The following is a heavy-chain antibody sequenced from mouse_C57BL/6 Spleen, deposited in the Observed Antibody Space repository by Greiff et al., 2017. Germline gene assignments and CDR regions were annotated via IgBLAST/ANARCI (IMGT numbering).Heavy chain of an antibody. CDR2: ISGGGGNT. CDR1: GFTFSSYT. D-gene: IGHD1-1*01. V-gene: IGHV5-9*01. J-gene: IGHJ2*01. CDR3: ARHSSSPLFDY. Sequence: EVKVVESGGGLVKPGGSLKLSCAASGFTFSSYTMSWVRQTPEKRLEWVATISGGGGNTYYPDSVKGRFTISRDNAKNTLYLQMSSRRSEDTALYYCARHSSSPLFDYWGQGTTLTVSS.